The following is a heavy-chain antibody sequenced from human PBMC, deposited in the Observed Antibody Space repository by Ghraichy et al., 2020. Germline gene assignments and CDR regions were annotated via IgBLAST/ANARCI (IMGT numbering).Heavy chain of an antibody. J-gene: IGHJ4*02. D-gene: IGHD5-12*01. Sequence: GGSLRLSCAASGFKFRNYGMTWVRQAPGKGLEWVADINISGGNTNYADSVKGRFTISRDNSKNTLFLQMNSLRADDTAIYYCAKEGRWLGYYFDYWGQGILVTASS. V-gene: IGHV3-23*01. CDR2: INISGGNT. CDR1: GFKFRNYG. CDR3: AKEGRWLGYYFDY.